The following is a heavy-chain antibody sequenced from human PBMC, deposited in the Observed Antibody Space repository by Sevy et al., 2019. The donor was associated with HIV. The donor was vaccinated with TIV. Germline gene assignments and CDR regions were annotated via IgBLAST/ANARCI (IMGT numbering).Heavy chain of an antibody. Sequence: GGSLRLSCAASGFTFSNYGMHWVRQAPGKGLEWVAVIWNDGSNKYYADSVKGRFTISRDNSKNTLYLQMNSQRVEDTAVYFCARGGDFNDRSAKRDFDYWGQGTLVTVSS. CDR1: GFTFSNYG. J-gene: IGHJ4*02. CDR3: ARGGDFNDRSAKRDFDY. V-gene: IGHV3-33*01. CDR2: IWNDGSNK. D-gene: IGHD3-22*01.